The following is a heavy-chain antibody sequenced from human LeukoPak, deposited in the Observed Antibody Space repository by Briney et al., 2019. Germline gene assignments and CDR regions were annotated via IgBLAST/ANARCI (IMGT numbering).Heavy chain of an antibody. Sequence: SETLSLTCAVYGGSFSGYYWSWIRQPPGKGLEWIGEINHSGSTNYNPSLKSRVTISVDTSKNQFSLKLSSVTAADTAEYYCARDWRFGRIDYWGQGTLVTVSS. CDR1: GGSFSGYY. CDR3: ARDWRFGRIDY. D-gene: IGHD3-10*01. J-gene: IGHJ4*02. CDR2: INHSGST. V-gene: IGHV4-34*01.